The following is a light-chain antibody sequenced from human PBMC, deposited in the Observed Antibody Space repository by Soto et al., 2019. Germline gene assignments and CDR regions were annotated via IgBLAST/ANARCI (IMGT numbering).Light chain of an antibody. J-gene: IGKJ4*01. CDR2: GAS. Sequence: PGERATLSCTASQSLRSNFLAWYQQKPGQAPSLLMYGASNRATGIPDRFSGGGSGTDVTLTISRLEPEDFSVYYCQQLSSYTLTFGGGTKVDI. CDR3: QQLSSYTLT. CDR1: QSLRSNF. V-gene: IGKV3-20*01.